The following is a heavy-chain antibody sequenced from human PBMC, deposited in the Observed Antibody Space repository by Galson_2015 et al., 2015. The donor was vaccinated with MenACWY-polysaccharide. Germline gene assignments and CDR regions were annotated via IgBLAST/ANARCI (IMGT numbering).Heavy chain of an antibody. Sequence: SLRLSCAASGFTFSGYWMSWVRQAPGKGLEWVANIKQDRNEKYYVDSVKGRFTISRDNARNSLYLQMNSLRAEDTAVYYCARDPTFDYWGQGTLVTVSS. CDR2: IKQDRNEK. CDR1: GFTFSGYW. CDR3: ARDPTFDY. J-gene: IGHJ4*02. V-gene: IGHV3-7*01.